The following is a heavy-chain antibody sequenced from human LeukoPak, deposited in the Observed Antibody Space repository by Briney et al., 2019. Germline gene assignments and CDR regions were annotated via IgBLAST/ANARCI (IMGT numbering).Heavy chain of an antibody. CDR3: ARHGASWVIVATILHAFDI. J-gene: IGHJ3*02. CDR1: GGSISSSSYY. Sequence: SETLSLTCTVSGGSISSSSYYWGWIRQPPGKGLEWIGSIYYSGSTYYNPSLKSRVTISVDTSKNQFSLKLSSVTAADTAVYYCARHGASWVIVATILHAFDIWGQGTMVTVSS. CDR2: IYYSGST. D-gene: IGHD5-12*01. V-gene: IGHV4-39*01.